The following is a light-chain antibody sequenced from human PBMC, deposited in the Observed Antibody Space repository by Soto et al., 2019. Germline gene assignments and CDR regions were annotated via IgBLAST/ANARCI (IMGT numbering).Light chain of an antibody. CDR3: NSYAGSNNFAV. Sequence: QSFLTQPPSASGSPGQSVTISCTGTSSDVGGYNYVSWYQQHPGKAPKLMIYEVSKRPSGVPDRFSGSKSGNTASLTVSGLQAEDEADYYCNSYAGSNNFAVFGGGTKLTVL. CDR1: SSDVGGYNY. J-gene: IGLJ2*01. V-gene: IGLV2-8*01. CDR2: EVS.